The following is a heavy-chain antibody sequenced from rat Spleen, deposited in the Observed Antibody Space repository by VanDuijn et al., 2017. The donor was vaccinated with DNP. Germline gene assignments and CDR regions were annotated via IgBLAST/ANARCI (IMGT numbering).Heavy chain of an antibody. CDR1: GFRFNNYW. CDR2: ITSSGSDT. V-gene: IGHV5-31*01. Sequence: EVQLVESGGDLVQSGRSLKLSCVASGFRFNNYWMTWIRQVPGKGLEWFASITSSGSDTYYPDSVKGRFTISRDNARNTLYLQMDSLRSEDTATDYCARDQRLQWDYFDYWGQGVMVTVSS. J-gene: IGHJ2*01. D-gene: IGHD1-1*01. CDR3: ARDQRLQWDYFDY.